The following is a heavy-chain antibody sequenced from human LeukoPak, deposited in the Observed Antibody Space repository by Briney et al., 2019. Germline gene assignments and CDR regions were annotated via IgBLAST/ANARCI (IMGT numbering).Heavy chain of an antibody. D-gene: IGHD4-17*01. CDR2: ISSSSSYI. J-gene: IGHJ4*02. CDR1: GFTFSSYS. CDR3: ARFYGDYGSGY. V-gene: IGHV3-21*01. Sequence: GGSLRLSCAASGFTFSSYSMNWDRQAPGKGLEWVSSISSSSSYIYYADSVKGRFTISRDNAKNSLYLQMNSLRAEDTAVYYCARFYGDYGSGYWGQGTLVTVSS.